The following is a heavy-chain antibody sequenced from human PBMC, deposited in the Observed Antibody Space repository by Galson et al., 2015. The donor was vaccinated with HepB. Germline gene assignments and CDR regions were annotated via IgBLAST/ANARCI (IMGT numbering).Heavy chain of an antibody. CDR1: GYTLTELS. CDR2: FDPEDGET. J-gene: IGHJ4*02. D-gene: IGHD6-13*01. CDR3: ATVLRWRGVAAAGGFDY. Sequence: SVKVSCKVSGYTLTELSMHWVRQAPGKGLEWMGGFDPEDGETIYAQKFQGRVTMTEDTSTDTAYMELSSLRSEDTAVYYCATVLRWRGVAAAGGFDYWGQGTLVTVSS. V-gene: IGHV1-24*01.